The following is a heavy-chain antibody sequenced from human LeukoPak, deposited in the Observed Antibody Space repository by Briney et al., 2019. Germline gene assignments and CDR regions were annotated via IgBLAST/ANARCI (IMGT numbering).Heavy chain of an antibody. Sequence: SETLSLTCTVSGDSINSLDLWSWVRQPPGKGLEWIGEMYLSGTTHSNPSVKSRVTISVDRSKNQFSLKLSSVTAADTAVYYCARDLGYCSSTSCSPWWFDPWGQGTLVTVSS. CDR3: ARDLGYCSSTSCSPWWFDP. D-gene: IGHD2-2*01. CDR2: MYLSGTT. J-gene: IGHJ5*02. V-gene: IGHV4-4*02. CDR1: GDSINSLDL.